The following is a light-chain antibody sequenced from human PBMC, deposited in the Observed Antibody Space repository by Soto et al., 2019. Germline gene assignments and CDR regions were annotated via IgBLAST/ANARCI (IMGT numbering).Light chain of an antibody. J-gene: IGKJ2*01. CDR3: QQYFDYPYT. Sequence: AIRMTQSPSSLSASAGDRVTITCRASDDILSYLAWYQQQPGKAPKLLIYAASTLQNGVPSRFSGSRSATDFTLTISRLQSEDFATYYCQQYFDYPYTFGQGTKLEIK. CDR1: DDILSY. V-gene: IGKV1-8*01. CDR2: AAS.